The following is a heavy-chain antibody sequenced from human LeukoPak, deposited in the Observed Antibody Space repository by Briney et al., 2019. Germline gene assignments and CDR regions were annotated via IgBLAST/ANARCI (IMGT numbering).Heavy chain of an antibody. J-gene: IGHJ4*02. CDR2: ISGSGGST. CDR3: ASSGSYRFDY. D-gene: IGHD1-26*01. V-gene: IGHV3-23*01. Sequence: GGSLRLSCAASGFTFSNYVMNWVRQAPGRGLEWVSAISGSGGSTYYADSVKGRFTISRDNAKNSLYLQMNSLRDEDTTVYYCASSGSYRFDYWGQGTLVTVSS. CDR1: GFTFSNYV.